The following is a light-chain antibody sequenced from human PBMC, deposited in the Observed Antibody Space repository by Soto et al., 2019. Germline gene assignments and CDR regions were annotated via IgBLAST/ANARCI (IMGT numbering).Light chain of an antibody. Sequence: EIVLTQSPATLSLSPGERATLSCRASQSVSSYLAWYQQKPGQAPRLLMYDASNRATGIPARFSGSGSGTDFTLTISSLEPEDFAVYYCQQRSNWPLRTFGGGTKVEIK. V-gene: IGKV3-11*01. CDR1: QSVSSY. CDR2: DAS. J-gene: IGKJ4*01. CDR3: QQRSNWPLRT.